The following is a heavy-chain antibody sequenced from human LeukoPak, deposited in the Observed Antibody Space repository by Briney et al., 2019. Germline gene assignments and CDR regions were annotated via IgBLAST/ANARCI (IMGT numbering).Heavy chain of an antibody. V-gene: IGHV3-23*01. CDR2: ITASGGST. D-gene: IGHD1-1*01. J-gene: IGHJ4*02. Sequence: RTGGSLRLSCASSGFTFNNYAMTWVRQAPGKGLEWVSSITASGGSTYCADSVKGRFTISRDNSKNTLYLQMSSLRAEDTAVYYCARDYPTSGIVTIFVYWGQGTLVTVSS. CDR3: ARDYPTSGIVTIFVY. CDR1: GFTFNNYA.